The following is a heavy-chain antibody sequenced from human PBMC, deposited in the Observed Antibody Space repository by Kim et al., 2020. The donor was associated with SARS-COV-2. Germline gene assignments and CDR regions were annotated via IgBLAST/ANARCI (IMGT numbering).Heavy chain of an antibody. CDR1: GGSFSGYY. CDR2: INHSGST. V-gene: IGHV4-34*01. J-gene: IGHJ4*02. CDR3: ARYEAGAIFDY. Sequence: SETLSLTCAVYGGSFSGYYWSWIRQPPGKGLEWIGEINHSGSTNYNPSLKSRVTISVDTSKNQFSLKLSSVTAADTAVYYCARYEAGAIFDYWGQGTLVTVSS. D-gene: IGHD1-26*01.